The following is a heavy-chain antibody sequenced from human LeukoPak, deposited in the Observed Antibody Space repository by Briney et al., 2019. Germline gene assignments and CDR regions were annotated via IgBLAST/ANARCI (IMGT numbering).Heavy chain of an antibody. Sequence: GGSLRLSCAASGFTFGDYDMHWVRQPTGRGLEWVSAIRSIGDRFYSGSVKGRLTISRENAKNTLYLEMNSLRVGDTAVYYCARLYSSGRYANAFDIWGQGTVVTVSS. V-gene: IGHV3-13*01. D-gene: IGHD6-19*01. CDR2: IRSIGDR. CDR1: GFTFGDYD. CDR3: ARLYSSGRYANAFDI. J-gene: IGHJ3*02.